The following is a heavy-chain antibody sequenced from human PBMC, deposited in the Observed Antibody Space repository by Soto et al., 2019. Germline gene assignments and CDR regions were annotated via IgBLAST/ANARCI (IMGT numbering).Heavy chain of an antibody. Sequence: GGSLRLSCAASGFTFSSYGMHWVRQAPGKGLEWVAVISYDGSNKYYADSVKGRFTISRDNSKNTLYLQMNSLRAEDTAVYYCANGGGVSSSWYLVDYWGQGTLVTVSS. D-gene: IGHD6-13*01. CDR2: ISYDGSNK. V-gene: IGHV3-30*18. CDR3: ANGGGVSSSWYLVDY. J-gene: IGHJ4*02. CDR1: GFTFSSYG.